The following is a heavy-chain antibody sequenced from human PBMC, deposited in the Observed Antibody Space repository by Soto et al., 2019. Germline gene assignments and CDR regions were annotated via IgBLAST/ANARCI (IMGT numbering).Heavy chain of an antibody. CDR2: IGTAGDT. J-gene: IGHJ4*02. Sequence: PGGSLRLSCAASGFTFSSYDMHWVRRATGKGLEWVSAIGTAGDTYYPGSVKCRFTISRENAKNSLYLQMNSLRAGDTAVYYCAKAISGYNAPLDHWGQGTRVPSPQ. D-gene: IGHD1-20*01. CDR1: GFTFSSYD. V-gene: IGHV3-13*04. CDR3: AKAISGYNAPLDH.